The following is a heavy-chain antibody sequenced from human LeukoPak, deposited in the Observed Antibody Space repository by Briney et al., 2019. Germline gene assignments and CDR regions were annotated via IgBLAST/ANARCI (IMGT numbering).Heavy chain of an antibody. V-gene: IGHV3-23*01. CDR3: ARKLKYSSSSSYFDY. CDR1: GFTFSDYA. J-gene: IGHJ4*02. D-gene: IGHD6-6*01. CDR2: ISSSGGKT. Sequence: GGSLRLSCAASGFTFSDYAMSWVRQAPGKGLEWVSAISSSGGKTYYADSVKGRFTISRDNSKNTLYLQMNSLSTEDTAVYYCARKLKYSSSSSYFDYWGQGTLVTVSS.